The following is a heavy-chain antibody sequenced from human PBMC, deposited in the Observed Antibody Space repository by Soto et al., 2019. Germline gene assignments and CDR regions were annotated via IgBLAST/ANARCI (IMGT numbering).Heavy chain of an antibody. Sequence: EVQLVESGGGLVQPGGSLRLSCAASGFTFSSYWMSWVRQAPGKGLEWVANIKQDGSEKYYVDSVKGRFTISRDNAKNSLYLQMNSLRAEDTAVYYCARDNNWNDLEYYYYYYMDVWGKGTTVTVSS. CDR1: GFTFSSYW. J-gene: IGHJ6*03. V-gene: IGHV3-7*01. CDR2: IKQDGSEK. D-gene: IGHD1-20*01. CDR3: ARDNNWNDLEYYYYYYMDV.